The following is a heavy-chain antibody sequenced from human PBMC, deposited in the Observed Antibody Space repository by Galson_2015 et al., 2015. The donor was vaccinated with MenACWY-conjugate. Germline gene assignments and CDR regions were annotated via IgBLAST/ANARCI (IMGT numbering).Heavy chain of an antibody. CDR3: AKRGGPLPVAAYAYRIHA. J-gene: IGHJ6*04. V-gene: IGHV3-23*01. CDR1: EFTFTSDD. D-gene: IGHD3-16*01. Sequence: SLRLSCAASEFTFTSDDMNWFRQAPGKGLEWVSAISGGGTYYADSVKGRFTISRDNSKSTLYLQMNSLRVEDTAVYYCAKRGGPLPVAAYAYRIHASRKGTTATVSS. CDR2: ISGGGT.